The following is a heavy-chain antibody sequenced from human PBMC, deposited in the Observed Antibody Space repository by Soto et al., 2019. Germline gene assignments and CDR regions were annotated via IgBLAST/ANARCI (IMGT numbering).Heavy chain of an antibody. D-gene: IGHD3-22*01. V-gene: IGHV1-18*01. CDR2: ISAYNGNT. J-gene: IGHJ5*02. Sequence: QVQLVQSGAEVKKPGASVKVSCKASGYTFTSYGISWVRQAPGQGLEWMGWISAYNGNTNYAQKLQGRVTMTTDTSTSTAYMELRSLRSDDTSVYYCARFGSRAMIRKYIWFDPLGQGTLVTVSS. CDR3: ARFGSRAMIRKYIWFDP. CDR1: GYTFTSYG.